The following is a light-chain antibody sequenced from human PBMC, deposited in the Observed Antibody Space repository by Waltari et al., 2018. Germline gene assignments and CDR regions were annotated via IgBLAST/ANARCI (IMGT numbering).Light chain of an antibody. CDR2: EDT. CDR3: QSYDLNSRVV. CDR1: SGNIASNY. V-gene: IGLV6-57*03. J-gene: IGLJ2*01. Sequence: FMLTQPHSVSESPGKTVTISCTRSSGNIASNYVQWYQQRTGGAPTTIIYEDTQRPSGVPDRFSGSIDSSSNSASLTISGLITEDEADYYCQSYDLNSRVVFGGRTKLTVL.